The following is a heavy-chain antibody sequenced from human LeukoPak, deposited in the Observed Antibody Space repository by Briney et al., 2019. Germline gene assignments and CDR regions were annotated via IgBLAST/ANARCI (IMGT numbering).Heavy chain of an antibody. D-gene: IGHD6-19*01. Sequence: SVKVSCKASGFTFTSSAVQWVRQARGQRLEWIGWIVVGSGNTNYAQKFQERVTITRDMSTSTAYMELSSLRSEDTAVYYCAAHHPEDSSGWGNYYYGMDVWGQGTTVTVSS. CDR1: GFTFTSSA. J-gene: IGHJ6*02. V-gene: IGHV1-58*01. CDR2: IVVGSGNT. CDR3: AAHHPEDSSGWGNYYYGMDV.